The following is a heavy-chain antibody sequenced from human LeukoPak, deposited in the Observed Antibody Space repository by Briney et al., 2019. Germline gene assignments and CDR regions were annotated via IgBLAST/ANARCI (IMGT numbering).Heavy chain of an antibody. Sequence: GGSLRLSCAASGFTFSSYSMNWVRQAPGKGLEWVSSISSSSSYIYYADSVKGRFTISRDNAENSLYLQMNSLRAEDTAVYYCASDYYDSSGYYRDAFDIWGQGTMVTVSS. V-gene: IGHV3-21*01. J-gene: IGHJ3*02. CDR1: GFTFSSYS. CDR3: ASDYYDSSGYYRDAFDI. D-gene: IGHD3-22*01. CDR2: ISSSSSYI.